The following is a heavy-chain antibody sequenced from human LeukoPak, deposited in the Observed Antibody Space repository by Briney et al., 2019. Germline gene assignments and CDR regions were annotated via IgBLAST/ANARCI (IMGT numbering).Heavy chain of an antibody. CDR1: GYSFTSYW. D-gene: IGHD1-1*01. Sequence: GESLKISCKGSGYSFTSYWIGWVRQMPGKGLEWMGIIYPGDSDTRYSPSFQGQVTISADKSISTAYLQWSSLKASGTAMYYCARLALERRYYFDYWGQGTLVTVSS. CDR3: ARLALERRYYFDY. CDR2: IYPGDSDT. J-gene: IGHJ4*02. V-gene: IGHV5-51*01.